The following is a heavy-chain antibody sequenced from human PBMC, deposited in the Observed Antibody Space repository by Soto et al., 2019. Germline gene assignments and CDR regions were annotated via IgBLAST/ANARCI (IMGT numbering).Heavy chain of an antibody. J-gene: IGHJ4*02. CDR2: ISAYNGNT. CDR1: GYTFTSYG. V-gene: IGHV1-18*01. D-gene: IGHD6-13*01. CDR3: ARSLGIAAAGLNFDY. Sequence: ASVKVSCKASGYTFTSYGISWVRQAPGQGLEWMGWISAYNGNTNYAQKLQGRVTMTTDTSTSTAYMELRSLRSDDTAVYYCARSLGIAAAGLNFDYWGQGTLVTVSS.